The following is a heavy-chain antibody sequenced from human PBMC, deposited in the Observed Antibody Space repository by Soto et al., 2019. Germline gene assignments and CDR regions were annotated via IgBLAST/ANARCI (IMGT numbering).Heavy chain of an antibody. Sequence: GGSLRLSCAASGFTFSSYWMSWVRQAPGKGLEWVANIKQDGSEKYYVDSVKGRFTISRDNAKNSLYLQMNSLRAEDTAVYYCARDSPIYGSGKSYYMDVWGKGTTVTVSS. CDR2: IKQDGSEK. V-gene: IGHV3-7*01. CDR1: GFTFSSYW. J-gene: IGHJ6*03. CDR3: ARDSPIYGSGKSYYMDV. D-gene: IGHD3-10*01.